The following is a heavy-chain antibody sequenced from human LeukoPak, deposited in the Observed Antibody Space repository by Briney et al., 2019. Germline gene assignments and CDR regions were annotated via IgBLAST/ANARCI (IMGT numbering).Heavy chain of an antibody. V-gene: IGHV3-20*04. CDR1: GFTFDDYG. CDR3: ARDHSSSSFDY. Sequence: PGGSLRLSCAASGFTFDDYGMSWVRQAPGKGLEWVSGINWNGGSTGYADSVKGRFTISRDNSKNTLYLQMNSLRAEDTAVYYCARDHSSSSFDYWGQGTLVTVSS. J-gene: IGHJ4*02. CDR2: INWNGGST. D-gene: IGHD6-13*01.